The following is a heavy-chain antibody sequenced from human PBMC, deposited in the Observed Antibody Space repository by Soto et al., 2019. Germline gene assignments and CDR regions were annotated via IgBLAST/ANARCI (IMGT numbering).Heavy chain of an antibody. CDR3: AKEPITGTTIYR. CDR1: GFTCSSYA. CDR2: ISGSGGST. V-gene: IGHV3-23*01. J-gene: IGHJ5*02. Sequence: PRGALRRSCAASGFTCSSYAMSWFRQAPGKGLEWVSAISGSGGSTYYADSVKGRFTISRDNSKNTLYLQMNSLRAEDTAVYYCAKEPITGTTIYRWRQGTLVPVSS. D-gene: IGHD1-7*01.